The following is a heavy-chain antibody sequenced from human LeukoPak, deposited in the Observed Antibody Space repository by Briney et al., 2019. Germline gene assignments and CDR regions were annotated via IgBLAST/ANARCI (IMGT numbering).Heavy chain of an antibody. CDR2: ISAYNGNT. V-gene: IGHV1-18*01. CDR1: GYTFTSYG. D-gene: IGHD3-10*01. Sequence: GASVKVSCKASGYTFTSYGISWVRQAPGQGLEWMGWISAYNGNTNYAQKLQGRVTMTTDTSTSTAYMELRSLRSDDTAVYYCARDLPDPLWFGELIPDYWGQGTLVTVSS. CDR3: ARDLPDPLWFGELIPDY. J-gene: IGHJ4*02.